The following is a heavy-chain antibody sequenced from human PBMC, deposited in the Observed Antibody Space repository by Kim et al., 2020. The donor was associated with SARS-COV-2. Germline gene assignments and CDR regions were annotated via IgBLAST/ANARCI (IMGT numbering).Heavy chain of an antibody. D-gene: IGHD2-15*01. V-gene: IGHV3-66*02. CDR1: GFTVSSNY. CDR3: ARDVPTRYCSGGSCYRYYYYGMDV. Sequence: GGSLRFSCAASGFTVSSNYMSWVRQAPGKGLEWASVIYSGGSTYYADSVKGRFTISRDNSKNTLYLQMNSLRAEDTAVYYCARDVPTRYCSGGSCYRYYYYGMDVWGQGTTVTVSS. J-gene: IGHJ6*02. CDR2: IYSGGST.